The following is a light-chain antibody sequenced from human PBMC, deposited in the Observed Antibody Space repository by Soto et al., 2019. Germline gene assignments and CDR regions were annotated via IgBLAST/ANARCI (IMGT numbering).Light chain of an antibody. J-gene: IGLJ3*02. CDR2: KDN. Sequence: QSVLTQPPSASGTPGQGVTISCSGSRSNIESNPLQWYQQFPGTAPKLLIYKDNRRPSGVPDRFSGSKSGTSASLAISGLQSEDEANYYCATWDDNVYGPVFGGGTKVSVL. CDR1: RSNIESNP. V-gene: IGLV1-44*01. CDR3: ATWDDNVYGPV.